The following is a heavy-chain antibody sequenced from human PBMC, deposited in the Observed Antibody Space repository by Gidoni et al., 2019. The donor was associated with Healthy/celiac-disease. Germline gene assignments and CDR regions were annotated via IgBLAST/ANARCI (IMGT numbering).Heavy chain of an antibody. CDR2: IYHSGST. J-gene: IGHJ5*02. CDR3: ATLRSYDFWSGSSRRWFDP. Sequence: QVQLQESGPGLVTPSGTLSLTCAVSGGSIHLSNWWSWVRQPPGKGLEWIGEIYHSGSTNYNPSLKSRVTISVDKSKNQFSLKLSSVTAADTAVYYCATLRSYDFWSGSSRRWFDPWGQGTLVTVSS. V-gene: IGHV4-4*02. D-gene: IGHD3-3*01. CDR1: GGSIHLSNW.